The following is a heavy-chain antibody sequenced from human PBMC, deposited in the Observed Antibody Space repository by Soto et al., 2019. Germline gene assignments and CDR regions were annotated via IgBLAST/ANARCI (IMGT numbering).Heavy chain of an antibody. CDR1: GYSFTSYW. J-gene: IGHJ4*02. CDR2: IYPGDSDT. Sequence: GESLKISCKGSGYSFTSYWIGWVRQMPGKGLEWMGIIYPGDSDTRYSPSFQGQVTISADKSISTAYLQWSSLKASDTAMYYCARGHSDYDSGGYQSDYWGQGTLVTVSS. V-gene: IGHV5-51*01. D-gene: IGHD3-22*01. CDR3: ARGHSDYDSGGYQSDY.